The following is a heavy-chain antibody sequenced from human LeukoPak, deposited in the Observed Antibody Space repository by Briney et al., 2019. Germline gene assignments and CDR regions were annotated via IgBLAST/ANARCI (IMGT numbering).Heavy chain of an antibody. CDR1: GGSFSGYY. J-gene: IGHJ3*02. D-gene: IGHD3-10*01. V-gene: IGHV4-34*01. CDR3: ATPGDGSGTMVFPGAFDI. CDR2: INHSGST. Sequence: SETLSLTCAVYGGSFSGYYWGWIRQPPGKGLEWIGEINHSGSTNYNPSLKSRVTISVDKSKNQFSLKLSSVTAADTAVYYCATPGDGSGTMVFPGAFDIWGQGTMVTVSS.